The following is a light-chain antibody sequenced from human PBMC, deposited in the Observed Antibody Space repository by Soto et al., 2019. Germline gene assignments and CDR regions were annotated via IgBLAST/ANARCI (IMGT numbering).Light chain of an antibody. CDR2: AAS. Sequence: IQLTQSPSSLSASVGDRVTITCRAGQGISSSLAWYQQKPGKAPNLLISAASTLHTGVPSRFSGSGSGTDFALTISSLQPKDFATYYCQQIDSYPRTFGQGTKVEIK. V-gene: IGKV1-9*01. CDR1: QGISSS. CDR3: QQIDSYPRT. J-gene: IGKJ1*01.